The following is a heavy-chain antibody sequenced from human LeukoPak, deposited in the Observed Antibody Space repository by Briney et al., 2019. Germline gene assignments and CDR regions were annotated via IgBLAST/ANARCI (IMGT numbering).Heavy chain of an antibody. CDR3: ARLGAGLGS. V-gene: IGHV3-11*01. D-gene: IGHD4/OR15-4a*01. CDR1: GFTFSDFY. J-gene: IGHJ4*02. CDR2: FSRGDSPT. Sequence: PGGSLRLSCAASGFTFSDFYMGWIRQAPGKGLKWVAYFSRGDSPTYHADSVRGRFTISRDNAKNLLYLQMNSLRVDDTAVYYCARLGAGLGSWGQGTLVTVSS.